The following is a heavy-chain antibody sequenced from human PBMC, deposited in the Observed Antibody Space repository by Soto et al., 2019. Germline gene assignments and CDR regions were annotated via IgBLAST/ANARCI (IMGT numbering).Heavy chain of an antibody. CDR3: ARVVPGAEDWFGP. Sequence: GASVKVSCKTSGYTFSNYGITWVRQAPGQPLEWLGWISLYSDGTNYAQKFQGRVSMTTDTSTTTAYMELRSLRSDDMAVYYCARVVPGAEDWFGPWGQGTLVTFSS. D-gene: IGHD2-2*01. CDR1: GYTFSNYG. V-gene: IGHV1-18*03. J-gene: IGHJ5*02. CDR2: ISLYSDGT.